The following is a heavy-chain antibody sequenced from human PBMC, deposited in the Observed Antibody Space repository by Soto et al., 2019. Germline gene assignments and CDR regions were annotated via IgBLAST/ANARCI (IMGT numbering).Heavy chain of an antibody. J-gene: IGHJ6*03. CDR2: IYYSGST. Sequence: PSETLSFTCTVSGGSISSYYWSWIRQPPGKGLEWIGYIYYSGSTNYNPSLKSRVTISVDTSKNQFSLKLSSVTAADTAVYYCARGRPAAAMDVWGTGTTVTLSS. D-gene: IGHD2-2*01. CDR3: ARGRPAAAMDV. V-gene: IGHV4-59*01. CDR1: GGSISSYY.